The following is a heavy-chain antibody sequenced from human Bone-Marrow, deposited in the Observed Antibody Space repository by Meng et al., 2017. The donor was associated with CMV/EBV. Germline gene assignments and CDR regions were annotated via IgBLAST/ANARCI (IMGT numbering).Heavy chain of an antibody. D-gene: IGHD2-15*01. CDR1: GGTFSSYA. Sequence: SVKVSCKASGGTFSSYAISWVRQAPGQGLEWMGGIIPILGIANYAQKFQGRVTITADKSTSTAYMELSSLRSEDTAVYYCARAQWRKRLYYYYYYGMDVWGQETTVTVSS. V-gene: IGHV1-69*10. J-gene: IGHJ6*02. CDR3: ARAQWRKRLYYYYYYGMDV. CDR2: IIPILGIA.